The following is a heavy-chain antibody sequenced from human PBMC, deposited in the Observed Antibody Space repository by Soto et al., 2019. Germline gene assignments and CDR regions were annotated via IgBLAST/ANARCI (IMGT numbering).Heavy chain of an antibody. CDR2: IYWDDDK. J-gene: IGHJ5*02. V-gene: IGHV2-5*02. CDR3: ARSLLHYYDIHGGWFDP. CDR1: GFSLSTSGVG. Sequence: QITLKESGPTLVKPTQTLTLTCTFSGFSLSTSGVGVAWIRQPPRKALEWLALIYWDDDKRYSPSLKSRLTITKDTSKNQVVLTMTNMDPVDTATYYCARSLLHYYDIHGGWFDPWGQGTLVTVSS. D-gene: IGHD3-22*01.